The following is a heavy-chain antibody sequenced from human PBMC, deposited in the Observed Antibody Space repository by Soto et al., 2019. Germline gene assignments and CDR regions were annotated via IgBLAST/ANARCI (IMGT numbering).Heavy chain of an antibody. CDR1: GGSISSSSYY. D-gene: IGHD1-26*01. Sequence: SETLSLTCTVSGGSISSSSYYWGWIRQPPGKGLEWIGSIYYSGSTYYNPSLKSRVTISVDTSKNQLSLKLSSVTAADTAVYYCARLRGSYFDYWGQGTLVTVSS. V-gene: IGHV4-39*01. CDR3: ARLRGSYFDY. CDR2: IYYSGST. J-gene: IGHJ4*02.